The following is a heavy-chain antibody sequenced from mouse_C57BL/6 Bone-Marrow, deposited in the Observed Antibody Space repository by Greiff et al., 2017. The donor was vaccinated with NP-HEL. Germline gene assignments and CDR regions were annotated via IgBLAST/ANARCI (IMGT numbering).Heavy chain of an antibody. CDR2: IDPSDSYT. CDR3: ARTRITTVVAPDY. CDR1: GYTFTSYW. V-gene: IGHV1-59*01. J-gene: IGHJ2*01. Sequence: QVQLKQPGAELVRPGTSVKLSCKASGYTFTSYWMHWVKQRPGQGLEWIGVIDPSDSYTNYNQKFKGKATLTVDTSSSTAYMQLSSLTSEDSAVYYCARTRITTVVAPDYWGQGTTLTVSS. D-gene: IGHD1-1*01.